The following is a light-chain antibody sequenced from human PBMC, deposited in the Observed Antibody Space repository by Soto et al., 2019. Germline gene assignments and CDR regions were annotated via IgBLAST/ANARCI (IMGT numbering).Light chain of an antibody. CDR3: QQYGSSRIT. CDR1: QNISTS. CDR2: DAS. V-gene: IGKV3-20*01. J-gene: IGKJ5*01. Sequence: EIVLTQSPGTLSLSPGERGTLSCRASQNISTSLAWYQQKPGQAPRLLIYDASDRATGIPARFSGSGSGTDFTLTISRLEPEDFAVYYCQQYGSSRITFGQGTRLEIK.